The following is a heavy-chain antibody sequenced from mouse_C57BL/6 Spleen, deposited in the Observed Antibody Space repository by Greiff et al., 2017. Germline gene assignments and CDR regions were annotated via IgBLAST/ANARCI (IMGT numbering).Heavy chain of an antibody. CDR1: GYTFTDYY. CDR2: INPNNGGT. CDR3: ARSIGRDY. Sequence: EVQLQQSGPELVKPGASVKISCKASGYTFTDYYMNWVKQSHGKSLEWIGDINPNNGGTSYNQKFKGKATLTVDKSSSTAYMELRSLTSEDSAVYYCARSIGRDYWGQGTPLTVSS. V-gene: IGHV1-26*01. J-gene: IGHJ2*01. D-gene: IGHD2-14*01.